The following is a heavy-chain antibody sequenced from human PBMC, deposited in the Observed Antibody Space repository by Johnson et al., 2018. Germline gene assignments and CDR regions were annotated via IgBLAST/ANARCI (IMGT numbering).Heavy chain of an antibody. J-gene: IGHJ6*02. CDR2: IKSKSDGGTK. V-gene: IGHV3-15*01. CDR1: GFTFSSYG. Sequence: VQLVESGGGVVQPGRSLRLSCAASGFTFSSYGMHWVRQAPGKGLEWVGRIKSKSDGGTKDYAAPVKGRFTISRDDSKNTLYLQMNSLKTEDTAVYYCTRRGVSKETYYYYYIMDVWGQGTTVTVSS. D-gene: IGHD6-13*01. CDR3: TRRGVSKETYYYYYIMDV.